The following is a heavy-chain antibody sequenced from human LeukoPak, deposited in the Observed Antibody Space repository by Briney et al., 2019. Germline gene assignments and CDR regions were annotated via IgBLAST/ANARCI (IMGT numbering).Heavy chain of an antibody. J-gene: IGHJ4*02. CDR3: AKSGGSSVHANAFDY. CDR2: INSDGSRT. D-gene: IGHD3-10*01. V-gene: IGHV3-74*01. CDR1: KFSLSSYW. Sequence: PGGSLRLSCAASKFSLSSYWMHWVRQAPGKGLVWVSRINSDGSRTNYADSVKGRFTISRDNANDSVFLQVNSLRADDMALYYCAKSGGSSVHANAFDYWGQGTLVTVSS.